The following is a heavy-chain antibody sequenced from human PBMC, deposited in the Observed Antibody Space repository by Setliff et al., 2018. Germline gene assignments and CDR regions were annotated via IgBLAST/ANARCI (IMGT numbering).Heavy chain of an antibody. Sequence: ASVKVSCKASGGTFSSYGISWVRQAPGQGLEWMGGTIPIFGTTNYAQKFQGRVTIITDESTSTAYMELSSPTSADTAVYYCAREGVDTRSSTDYRYYMDVWGRGTTVTVSS. D-gene: IGHD5-18*01. J-gene: IGHJ6*03. V-gene: IGHV1-69*05. CDR1: GGTFSSYG. CDR2: TIPIFGTT. CDR3: AREGVDTRSSTDYRYYMDV.